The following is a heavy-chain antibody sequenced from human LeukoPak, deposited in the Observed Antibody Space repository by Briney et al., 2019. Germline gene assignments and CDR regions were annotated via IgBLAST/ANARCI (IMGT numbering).Heavy chain of an antibody. D-gene: IGHD3-9*01. Sequence: TGGSLRLSCAASGFTFSSYEMNWVRQAPGKGLEWVAFIRNDGSNKYYADSVKGRFTISRDNSKNTLYLQMNSLRPEDTAVYYCAKGPNYDILTGWRKTHNAFDIWGQGTMVTVSS. CDR2: IRNDGSNK. V-gene: IGHV3-30*02. CDR3: AKGPNYDILTGWRKTHNAFDI. CDR1: GFTFSSYE. J-gene: IGHJ3*02.